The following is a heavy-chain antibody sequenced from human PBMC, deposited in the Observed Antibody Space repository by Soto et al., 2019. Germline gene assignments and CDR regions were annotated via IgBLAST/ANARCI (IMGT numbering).Heavy chain of an antibody. CDR1: GYTLTELS. J-gene: IGHJ3*02. D-gene: IGHD3-22*01. Sequence: QVQLVQSGAEVKKPGASVKVSCKVSGYTLTELSMHWVRQAPGKGLEWMGGFDPEDGETIYAQKFQGRVTMTEDTSTDTAYMELSSLRSEDTAVYYCATSYYYDSSGPAAFDIWGQGTMVTVSS. CDR2: FDPEDGET. V-gene: IGHV1-24*01. CDR3: ATSYYYDSSGPAAFDI.